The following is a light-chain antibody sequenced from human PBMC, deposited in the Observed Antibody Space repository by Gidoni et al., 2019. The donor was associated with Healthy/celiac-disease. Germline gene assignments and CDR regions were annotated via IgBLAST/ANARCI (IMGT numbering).Light chain of an antibody. CDR1: SSDVGGYDY. J-gene: IGLJ2*01. CDR3: ASFAGNNIFV. CDR2: EVN. Sequence: QSALPPPPSASGSPGQSVTISCTGTSSDVGGYDYVAWYQQHPGKAPKLVIYEVNKRPSGVPDRFSASKSGNTASLTVSGLRADDEAHYYCASFAGNNIFVLGGGTRLTVL. V-gene: IGLV2-8*01.